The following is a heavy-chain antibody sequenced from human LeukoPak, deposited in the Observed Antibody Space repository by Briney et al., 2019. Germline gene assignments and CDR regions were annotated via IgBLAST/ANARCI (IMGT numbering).Heavy chain of an antibody. CDR3: ARARYLDL. J-gene: IGHJ2*01. Sequence: PGGSLTLPCAASKFTFNSYWMSWLGQAPGKGLEWVANIKEDGGEKYYVDSVKGRFTISRDNAKNSLYLQMDSLRADDTAVYYCARARYLDLWGRGTLVTVPS. V-gene: IGHV3-7*05. CDR2: IKEDGGEK. CDR1: KFTFNSYW.